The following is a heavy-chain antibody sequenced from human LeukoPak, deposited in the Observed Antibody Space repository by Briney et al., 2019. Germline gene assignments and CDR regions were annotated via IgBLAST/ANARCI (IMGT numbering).Heavy chain of an antibody. CDR2: ISSGSSAI. J-gene: IGHJ4*02. CDR3: ARGHTAVTRHFDF. V-gene: IGHV3-21*01. CDR1: GFTFTTYS. D-gene: IGHD4-17*01. Sequence: PGGSLRLSCEASGFTFTTYSMSWVRQAPGKGLEWVSIISSGSSAIFSADALKGRFTISRDDAKNLLYLDMNSLRAEDTAVYYCARGHTAVTRHFDFWGQGTLVTVSS.